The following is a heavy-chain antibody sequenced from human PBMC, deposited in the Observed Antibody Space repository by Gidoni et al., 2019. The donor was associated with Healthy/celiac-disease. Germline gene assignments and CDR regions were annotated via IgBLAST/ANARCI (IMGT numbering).Heavy chain of an antibody. D-gene: IGHD3-3*01. V-gene: IGHV4-4*07. J-gene: IGHJ5*02. CDR3: ARDGITKGVDP. CDR1: GGSISSYY. CDR2: IYTSGRT. Sequence: QVQLQESGQGLGKPSETLSLTCTVSGGSISSYYWSWIRQPAGKGLEWIRRIYTSGRTNYNPSLTSRVTMSVDTSKNQFSLKLSSVTAADTAVYYCARDGITKGVDPWGQGTLVTVSS.